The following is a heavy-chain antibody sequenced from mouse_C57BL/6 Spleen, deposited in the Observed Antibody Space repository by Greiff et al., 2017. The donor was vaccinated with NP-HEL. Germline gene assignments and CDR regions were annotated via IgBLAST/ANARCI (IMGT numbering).Heavy chain of an antibody. CDR2: ISSGSSTI. J-gene: IGHJ4*01. V-gene: IGHV5-17*01. Sequence: DVKLVESGGGLVKPGGSLKLSCAASGFTFSDYGMHWVRQAPEKGLEWVAYISSGSSTIYYADTVKGRFTISRDNAKNTLFLQMTSLRSEDTAMYYCARPKWGYAMDYWGQGTSVTVSS. D-gene: IGHD1-3*01. CDR3: ARPKWGYAMDY. CDR1: GFTFSDYG.